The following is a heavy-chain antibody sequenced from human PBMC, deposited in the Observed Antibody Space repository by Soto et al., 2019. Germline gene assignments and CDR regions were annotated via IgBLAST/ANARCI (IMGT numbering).Heavy chain of an antibody. CDR3: TSDIGGKGAY. CDR2: IDEYGSTI. CDR1: GFTFSSYW. V-gene: IGHV3-74*01. Sequence: EVQLVESGGGLVQPGGSLRLSCAASGFTFSSYWMHWVRQVPGKGLLWVSRIDEYGSTINYADSVRGRFTISRDNARNNLYLEMNSLRAEDTALYYCTSDIGGKGAYWGPGTLVTVSS. J-gene: IGHJ4*02. D-gene: IGHD3-10*01.